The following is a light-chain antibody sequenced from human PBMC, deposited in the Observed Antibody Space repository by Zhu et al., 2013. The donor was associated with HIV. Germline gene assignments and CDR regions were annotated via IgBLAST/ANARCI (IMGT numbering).Light chain of an antibody. CDR2: GAW. Sequence: DIQMTQSPSSLSASVGDRVTITCRASQGIRNYLAWYQQKPGEIPKLLISGAWTLQSGVPSRFSGSGSGTEFSLTISSLQPDDFATYYCQHYNTYPWTFGQGTKVEIK. CDR3: QHYNTYPWT. CDR1: QGIRNY. J-gene: IGKJ1*01. V-gene: IGKV1-27*01.